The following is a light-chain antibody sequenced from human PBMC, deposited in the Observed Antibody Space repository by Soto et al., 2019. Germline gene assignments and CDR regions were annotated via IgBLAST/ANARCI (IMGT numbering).Light chain of an antibody. V-gene: IGLV2-14*01. CDR1: SSDVGGYTY. Sequence: QSALTQPASVSGSAGQSITISCTGTSSDVGGYTYVSWYQQHPGKAPKPMIYDVNTRPSGVSNRFSGSKSGNTASLTISGLQAEDEADYYCSSYTSSISFGGGTKLTVL. J-gene: IGLJ2*01. CDR3: SSYTSSIS. CDR2: DVN.